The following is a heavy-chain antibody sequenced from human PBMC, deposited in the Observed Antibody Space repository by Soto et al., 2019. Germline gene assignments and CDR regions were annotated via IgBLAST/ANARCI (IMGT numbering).Heavy chain of an antibody. D-gene: IGHD3-10*01. CDR2: IYYIGST. V-gene: IGHV4-39*01. Sequence: PSETLSLTCTVSGGSLSSSSYYWGWIRQPPGKGLEWIGSIYYIGSTYYNPSLKSRVTISVETSKVRFSLRLSSVAAADKAVYSCASTYGSGSYWTNWYDPWGQGTLVTASS. CDR1: GGSLSSSSYY. CDR3: ASTYGSGSYWTNWYDP. J-gene: IGHJ5*02.